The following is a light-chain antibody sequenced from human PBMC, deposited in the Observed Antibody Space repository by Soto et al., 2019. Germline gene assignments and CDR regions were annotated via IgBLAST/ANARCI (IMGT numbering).Light chain of an antibody. CDR2: DVS. J-gene: IGLJ1*01. V-gene: IGLV2-14*01. CDR3: SSYTSSIPYV. Sequence: QSVLTQPASVSGSPGQSITISCTGTSSDVGGYNYVSWYQQHPGKAPKLMIYDVSNRPSGVSNRFSGSKSGNTASLTIPGLQAEDEADYYCSSYTSSIPYVFGTGTKVTVL. CDR1: SSDVGGYNY.